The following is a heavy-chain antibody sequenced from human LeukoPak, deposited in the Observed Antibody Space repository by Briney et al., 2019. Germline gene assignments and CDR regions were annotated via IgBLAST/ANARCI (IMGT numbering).Heavy chain of an antibody. D-gene: IGHD3-22*01. CDR1: GCIFTSYW. CDR2: SYPGDSET. CDR3: ARLTPETYYYDSSSYPDY. Sequence: HGESLKISCKGSGCIFTSYWIGWVRQMPGKGLEWMGISYPGDSETRYSPSFQGQVTISADKSISTAYLKCSSLKASDTAMYYCARLTPETYYYDSSSYPDYWGQGTLVTVSS. J-gene: IGHJ4*02. V-gene: IGHV5-51*01.